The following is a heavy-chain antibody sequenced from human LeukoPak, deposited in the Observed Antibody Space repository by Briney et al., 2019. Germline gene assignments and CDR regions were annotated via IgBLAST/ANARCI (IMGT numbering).Heavy chain of an antibody. Sequence: GGSLRLSCAVSGFTFSSYSMSWVRQAPGKGLEWVSYISSSASTTHYADSVMGRFTISRDNAKNSLYLQMNSLRAEDTAVYYCARGRYSRYFDYWGQGTLVTVSS. CDR1: GFTFSSYS. D-gene: IGHD6-13*01. CDR3: ARGRYSRYFDY. CDR2: ISSSASTT. V-gene: IGHV3-48*04. J-gene: IGHJ4*02.